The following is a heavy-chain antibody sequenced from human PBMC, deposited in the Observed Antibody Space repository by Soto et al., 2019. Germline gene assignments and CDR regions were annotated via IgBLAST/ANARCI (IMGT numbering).Heavy chain of an antibody. Sequence: QVQLVESGGGVVQPGQSLRLSCAASGFTFSNYAMHWVRQPPGKGLDWVAVISYDGSNSDFADSVKGRFTITRDNSKNLLCLQMDSLRVDDTAFYFCARGSTSWYNLIYGWLFEDWGRGILVTVSS. CDR2: ISYDGSNS. CDR3: ARGSTSWYNLIYGWLFED. V-gene: IGHV3-30*04. D-gene: IGHD1-20*01. J-gene: IGHJ4*02. CDR1: GFTFSNYA.